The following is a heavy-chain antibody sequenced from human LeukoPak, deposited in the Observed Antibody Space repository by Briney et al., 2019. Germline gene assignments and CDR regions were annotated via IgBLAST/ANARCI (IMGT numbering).Heavy chain of an antibody. Sequence: PGGSLRLSCAASGFTFSSYWMHWVRQAPGKGLVWVSRINTDGSSTSYADSVKGRLTISRDNAKNTLYLQMNSLRAEDTAVYYCARVPPGYCSSTSCYAFDIWGQGTMVTVSS. CDR1: GFTFSSYW. CDR2: INTDGSST. D-gene: IGHD2-2*01. CDR3: ARVPPGYCSSTSCYAFDI. V-gene: IGHV3-74*01. J-gene: IGHJ3*02.